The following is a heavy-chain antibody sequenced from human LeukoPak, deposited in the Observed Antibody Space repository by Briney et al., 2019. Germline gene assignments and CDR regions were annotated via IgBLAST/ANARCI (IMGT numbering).Heavy chain of an antibody. CDR3: AREGFAAGYCGGDCSLIDI. J-gene: IGHJ3*02. CDR1: GGSISSSNW. CDR2: IYHSGST. D-gene: IGHD2-21*02. Sequence: PSETLSLTCAVSGGSISSSNWWSWVRQPPGKGLEWIGEIYHSGSTNYNPSLKGRVTISVDKSKNQFSLKLSSVTAADTAVYYRAREGFAAGYCGGDCSLIDIWGQGTMVTVSS. V-gene: IGHV4-4*02.